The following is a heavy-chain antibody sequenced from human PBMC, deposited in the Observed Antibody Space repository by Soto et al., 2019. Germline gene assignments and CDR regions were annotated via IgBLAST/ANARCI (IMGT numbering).Heavy chain of an antibody. J-gene: IGHJ4*02. CDR2: IWYDGSNK. Sequence: GGSLRLSCAASGFTFSSYGMHWVRQAPGKGLEWVAVIWYDGSNKYYADSVKGRFTISRDNSKNTLYLQMNSLRAEDTAVYYCARDGNSGSYSKGGRDTDYFDYWGQGTLVTVSS. CDR1: GFTFSSYG. V-gene: IGHV3-33*01. CDR3: ARDGNSGSYSKGGRDTDYFDY. D-gene: IGHD1-26*01.